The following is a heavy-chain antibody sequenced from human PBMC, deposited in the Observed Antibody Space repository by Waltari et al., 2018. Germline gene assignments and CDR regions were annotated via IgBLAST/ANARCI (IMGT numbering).Heavy chain of an antibody. D-gene: IGHD3-9*01. J-gene: IGHJ4*02. Sequence: QLQLQESGPRLVRPSETPSLPCTVFGDSLRSSSPLYWGWIRQPPGKGPEWLGTLYYRGSTYYNPSLGSRVSMSIDTSKNQFSLTLNSVTAADTAVYYCARFRPADYYPHVRFDSWGKGSLVTVSS. CDR2: LYYRGST. CDR1: GDSLRSSSPLY. CDR3: ARFRPADYYPHVRFDS. V-gene: IGHV4-39*01.